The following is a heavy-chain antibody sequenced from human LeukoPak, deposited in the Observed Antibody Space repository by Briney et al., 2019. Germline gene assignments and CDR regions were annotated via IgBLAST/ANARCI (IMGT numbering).Heavy chain of an antibody. CDR2: INPNSGGT. CDR1: GYTFTGYY. Sequence: ASVKVSCKASGYTFTGYYMHWVRQAPGQVLEWMGWINPNSGGTNYAQKFQGRVTMTRDTSISTAYMELSRLRSDDTAVYYCARGYHNYVPYYFDYWGQGTLVTVSS. V-gene: IGHV1-2*02. CDR3: ARGYHNYVPYYFDY. D-gene: IGHD3-10*02. J-gene: IGHJ4*02.